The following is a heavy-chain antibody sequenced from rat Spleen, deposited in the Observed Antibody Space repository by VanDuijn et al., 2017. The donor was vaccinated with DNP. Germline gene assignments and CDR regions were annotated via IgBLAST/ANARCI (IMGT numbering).Heavy chain of an antibody. CDR1: GFTFNNYW. D-gene: IGHD1-9*01. Sequence: EVRLVESGGDLVQPGRSLRLSCVASGFTFNNYWMTWIRQVPGKGLEWVASISNSGGNIYYPDSVKGRFTISRDNAKDTLHLQMNSLRSEDTATYYCVRVRSTGIDFGLDAWGQGTSVTVSS. CDR3: VRVRSTGIDFGLDA. CDR2: ISNSGGNI. V-gene: IGHV5-31*01. J-gene: IGHJ4*01.